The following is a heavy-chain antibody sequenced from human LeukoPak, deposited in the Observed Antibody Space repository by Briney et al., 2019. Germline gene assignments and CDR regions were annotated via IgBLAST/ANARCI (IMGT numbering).Heavy chain of an antibody. D-gene: IGHD5-18*01. J-gene: IGHJ4*02. V-gene: IGHV4-39*01. Sequence: SETLSLTCTVSGGSISSSSYYWGWIRQPPGKGLEWIGSIDYSGSAYYNSSLKSRVTISVDTTKNQVSLKLSSVTAADTALYYCARHDGSGYSYGYSYFDYWGQGTLVTVSS. CDR1: GGSISSSSYY. CDR2: IDYSGSA. CDR3: ARHDGSGYSYGYSYFDY.